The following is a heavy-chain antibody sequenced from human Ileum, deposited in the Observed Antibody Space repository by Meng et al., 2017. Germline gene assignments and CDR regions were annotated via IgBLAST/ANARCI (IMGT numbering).Heavy chain of an antibody. J-gene: IGHJ4*02. CDR2: IYYSGST. V-gene: IGHV4-39*07. D-gene: IGHD3-10*01. Sequence: GSLRLSCTVSGGSISSSSYYWGWIRQPPGKGLEWIGSIYYSGSTYYNPSLKSRVTISVDTSKNQFSLKLSSVTAADTAVYYCARGRHYYGSGSPYYFDYWGQGTLVTGSS. CDR1: GGSISSSSYY. CDR3: ARGRHYYGSGSPYYFDY.